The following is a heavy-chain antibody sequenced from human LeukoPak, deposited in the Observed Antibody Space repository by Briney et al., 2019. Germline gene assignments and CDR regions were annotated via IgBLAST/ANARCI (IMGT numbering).Heavy chain of an antibody. CDR2: INAGNGDT. D-gene: IGHD2-15*01. CDR1: GYTFSSYA. Sequence: ASVKVSCKGSGYTFSSYAIHWVRQAPGQRLEWMGWINAGNGDTKYSQKFQGRVTITRDTSATTAYMELSSLRSEDTAVYYYTRGTGCTGGSCSYYGMDVWGQGTTVTVSS. V-gene: IGHV1-3*01. CDR3: TRGTGCTGGSCSYYGMDV. J-gene: IGHJ6*02.